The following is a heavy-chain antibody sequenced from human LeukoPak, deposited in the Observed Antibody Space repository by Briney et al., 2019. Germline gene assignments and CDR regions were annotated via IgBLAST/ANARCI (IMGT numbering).Heavy chain of an antibody. CDR2: IKSKTDGGTT. D-gene: IGHD3-16*02. Sequence: GGSLRLSCAASGFTFSNAWMSWVRQAPGKGLEWVGRIKSKTDGGTTDYAAPVKGRFTISRDDSKNTLYLQMNSLKTEDTAVYYCTTEVTFAGVIVKKRDYWGQGTLVTVSS. J-gene: IGHJ4*02. V-gene: IGHV3-15*01. CDR1: GFTFSNAW. CDR3: TTEVTFAGVIVKKRDY.